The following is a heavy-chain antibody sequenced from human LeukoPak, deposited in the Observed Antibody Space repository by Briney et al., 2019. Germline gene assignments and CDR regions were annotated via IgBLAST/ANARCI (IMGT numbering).Heavy chain of an antibody. Sequence: SATLSLTCAVYGGSFSGYYWSWIRQSPGKGLEWIGEINHSGSTNYNPSLKSRVTISVDTSKNQFPLKLSSVTAADTAVYYCARRRQYDSSLFWNFDLWGRGTLVTVSS. V-gene: IGHV4-34*01. CDR3: ARRRQYDSSLFWNFDL. J-gene: IGHJ2*01. D-gene: IGHD6-6*01. CDR1: GGSFSGYY. CDR2: INHSGST.